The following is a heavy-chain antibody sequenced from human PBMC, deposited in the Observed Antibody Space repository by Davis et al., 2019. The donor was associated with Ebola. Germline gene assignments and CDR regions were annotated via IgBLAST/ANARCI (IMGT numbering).Heavy chain of an antibody. CDR2: IIPILGIA. D-gene: IGHD1-26*01. CDR3: ARDWVGATYYFDY. V-gene: IGHV1-69*04. CDR1: GGTFSSYA. J-gene: IGHJ4*02. Sequence: SVKVSCKASGGTFSSYAISWVRQAPGQGLEWMGRIIPILGIANYAQKLQGRVTMTTDTSTSTAYMELRSLRSDDTAVYYCARDWVGATYYFDYWGQGTLVTVSS.